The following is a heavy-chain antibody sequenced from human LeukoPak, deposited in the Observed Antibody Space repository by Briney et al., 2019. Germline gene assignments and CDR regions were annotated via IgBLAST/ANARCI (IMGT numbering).Heavy chain of an antibody. J-gene: IGHJ4*02. CDR1: GFTFSSYW. D-gene: IGHD1-26*01. V-gene: IGHV3-7*01. Sequence: PGGSLRLSCAASGFTFSSYWLSWVRQAPGKGLEWVASIEQDGSQKYYVDSVRGRFTISRDNAKNSVYLQMNSLRVEDTAVYYCARNSGSYPFDYWGQGTLDTVSS. CDR3: ARNSGSYPFDY. CDR2: IEQDGSQK.